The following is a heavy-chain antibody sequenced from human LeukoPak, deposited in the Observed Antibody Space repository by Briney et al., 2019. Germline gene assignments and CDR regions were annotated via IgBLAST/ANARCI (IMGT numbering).Heavy chain of an antibody. CDR1: GGSISSYY. V-gene: IGHV4-59*01. CDR3: ARGSITIFGVVILDYFDY. D-gene: IGHD3-3*01. Sequence: SETLSLTCTVSGGSISSYYWSWIRQPPGKGLEWIGYIYYSGSTNYNPSLKSRVTISVDTSKNQFSLKLSSVTAADTAVYYCARGSITIFGVVILDYFDYWGQGTLVTVSS. J-gene: IGHJ4*02. CDR2: IYYSGST.